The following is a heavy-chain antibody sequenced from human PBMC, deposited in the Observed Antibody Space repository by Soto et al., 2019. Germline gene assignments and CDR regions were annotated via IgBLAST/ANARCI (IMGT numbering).Heavy chain of an antibody. Sequence: GGSLSLSCAASGFTFSSYAMSWVRQAPGKGLEWVSAISGSGGSTYYPNSVKGRFTISRDNSKNMLYLQMNSLRAEDTAVYYCAKGGGRGYCSSTSCYAYYMDVWGKGTTVTVSS. J-gene: IGHJ6*03. D-gene: IGHD2-2*01. CDR3: AKGGGRGYCSSTSCYAYYMDV. V-gene: IGHV3-23*01. CDR2: ISGSGGST. CDR1: GFTFSSYA.